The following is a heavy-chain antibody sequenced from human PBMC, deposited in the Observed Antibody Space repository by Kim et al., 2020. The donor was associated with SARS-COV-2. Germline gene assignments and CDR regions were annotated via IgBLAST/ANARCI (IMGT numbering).Heavy chain of an antibody. J-gene: IGHJ4*02. CDR3: ARENVGFGELYIDY. D-gene: IGHD3-10*01. CDR1: GFTFSSYG. CDR2: IWYDGSNK. V-gene: IGHV3-33*01. Sequence: GGSLRLSCAASGFTFSSYGMHWVRQAPGKGLEWVAVIWYDGSNKYYADSVKGRFTISRDNSKNTLYLQMNSLRAEDTAVYYCARENVGFGELYIDYWGQGTLVTVSS.